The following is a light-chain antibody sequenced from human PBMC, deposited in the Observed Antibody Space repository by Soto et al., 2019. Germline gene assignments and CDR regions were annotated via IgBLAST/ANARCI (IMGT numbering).Light chain of an antibody. V-gene: IGLV1-44*01. CDR2: TDN. CDR3: AAWDDSVSGWV. J-gene: IGLJ3*02. Sequence: QSVLTQPPSASGTPGQRVTISCSGGSSNIGINTVNWYQQLPGTAPKVLIYTDNERPSGVPDRFSGSKSGTSASLAIDGLQSGDEADYYCAAWDDSVSGWVFGGGTKLTVL. CDR1: SSNIGINT.